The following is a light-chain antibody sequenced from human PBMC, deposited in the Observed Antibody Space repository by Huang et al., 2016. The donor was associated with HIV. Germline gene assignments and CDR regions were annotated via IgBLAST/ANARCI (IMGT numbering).Light chain of an antibody. J-gene: IGKJ4*01. CDR3: QHYGTSPLS. CDR1: QSVTSSY. CDR2: GAS. Sequence: EIVLTQSPGTLSLSPGERATLSCRASQSVTSSYLAWYQQRPGQAPRLLIYGASNRAAGIPDRFSGSGSGTDFSLTISRLEPEDFAVYSCQHYGTSPLSFGGGTKVEIK. V-gene: IGKV3-20*01.